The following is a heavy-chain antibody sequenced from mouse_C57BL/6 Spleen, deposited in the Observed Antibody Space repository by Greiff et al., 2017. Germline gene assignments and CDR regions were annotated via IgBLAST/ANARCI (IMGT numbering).Heavy chain of an antibody. J-gene: IGHJ4*01. CDR2: ISDGGSYT. CDR3: ASSYYYGSRYYAMDY. V-gene: IGHV5-4*01. Sequence: EVHLVESGGGLVKPGGSLKLSCAASGFTFSSYAMSWVRQTPEKRLEWVATISDGGSYTYYPDNVKGRFTISRDNAKNNLYLQMNHLKSEDTTMYYCASSYYYGSRYYAMDYWGQGTSVTVSS. CDR1: GFTFSSYA. D-gene: IGHD1-1*01.